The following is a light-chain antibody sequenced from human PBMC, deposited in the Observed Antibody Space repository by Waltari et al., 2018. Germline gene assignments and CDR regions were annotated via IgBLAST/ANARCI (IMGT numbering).Light chain of an antibody. Sequence: IVLTQSPGTLSLSPGERATLSCRASQSVATYLDWYQQRPGQAPRLLIYDASKRPTGIPARFSASGSGTDFALTISSLEPEDFAVYFCQHRSNWPLTFGGGTKVEI. J-gene: IGKJ4*01. CDR2: DAS. CDR3: QHRSNWPLT. V-gene: IGKV3-11*01. CDR1: QSVATY.